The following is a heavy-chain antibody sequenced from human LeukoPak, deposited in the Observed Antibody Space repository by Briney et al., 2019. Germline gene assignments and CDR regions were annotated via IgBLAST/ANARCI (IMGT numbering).Heavy chain of an antibody. CDR2: ISGSGGST. V-gene: IGHV3-23*01. J-gene: IGHJ4*02. Sequence: GGSLRLSCAASGFTFSSYAMSWVRQAPGKGLEWVSAISGSGGSTYYADSVKGRFTITRDDAKNSLYLQMNSLRAEDTAVYYCAREIGYYGSGSYSRDWGQGTLVTVSS. CDR3: AREIGYYGSGSYSRD. D-gene: IGHD3-10*01. CDR1: GFTFSSYA.